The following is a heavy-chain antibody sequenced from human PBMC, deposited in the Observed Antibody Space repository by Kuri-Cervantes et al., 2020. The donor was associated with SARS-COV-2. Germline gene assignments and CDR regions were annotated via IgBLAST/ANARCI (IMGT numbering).Heavy chain of an antibody. D-gene: IGHD3-22*01. Sequence: GESLKISCAASGFTFSSYAMHWVRQAPGKGLEWVSVISYDGSNKYYADSVKGRFTISRDNSKNTLYLQMNSLRAEDTAVYYCARDPDGYYYDGSGYYSDAVDIWGQGTMVTVSS. J-gene: IGHJ3*02. CDR1: GFTFSSYA. CDR2: ISYDGSNK. CDR3: ARDPDGYYYDGSGYYSDAVDI. V-gene: IGHV3-30*04.